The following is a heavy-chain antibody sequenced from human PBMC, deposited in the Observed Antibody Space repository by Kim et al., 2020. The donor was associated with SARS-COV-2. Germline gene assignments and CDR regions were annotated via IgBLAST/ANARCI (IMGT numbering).Heavy chain of an antibody. CDR1: GFTFSDSW. CDR2: INPVGTST. V-gene: IGHV3-74*01. D-gene: IGHD3-3*01. CDR3: FRGGVDF. Sequence: GGSLRLSCAASGFTFSDSWMDWVRQTAGGGLLWVARINPVGTSTYYPDSVKGRFAISRDNSKNTRYLQMTSLRTEDTAVYYCFRGGVDFWGQGTLVTVAS. J-gene: IGHJ4*02.